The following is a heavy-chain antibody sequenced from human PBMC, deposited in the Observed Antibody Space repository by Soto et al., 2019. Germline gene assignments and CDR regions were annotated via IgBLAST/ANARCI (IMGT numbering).Heavy chain of an antibody. D-gene: IGHD2-2*01. Sequence: QVLLVQSGAEVKKPGSSVKVSCKASVGTFSTFSISWVRQAPGQGLEWMGGIIPISGTANYAQKVQGRVTSTADESTTTAYMELSSLRSEDTALYYCASDGIVVVPVVITFAPPVYYYSGKEVWGQGNTVTVSS. CDR1: VGTFSTFS. CDR2: IIPISGTA. V-gene: IGHV1-69*01. CDR3: ASDGIVVVPVVITFAPPVYYYSGKEV. J-gene: IGHJ6*02.